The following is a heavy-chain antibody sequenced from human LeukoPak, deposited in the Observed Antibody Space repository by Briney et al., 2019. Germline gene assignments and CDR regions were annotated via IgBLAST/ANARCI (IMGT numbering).Heavy chain of an antibody. CDR3: AFNLNGYNNFDY. Sequence: SETLSLTCTVSGGSISSTSYYWAWIRQPPGKGLEWIGSIYYSWNTYYNPSLKGRVTISVDTSKNQFSLKLGSVTAADTAVYYCAFNLNGYNNFDYWGQGTLVTVSS. CDR1: GGSISSTSYY. CDR2: IYYSWNT. V-gene: IGHV4-39*01. J-gene: IGHJ4*02. D-gene: IGHD5-24*01.